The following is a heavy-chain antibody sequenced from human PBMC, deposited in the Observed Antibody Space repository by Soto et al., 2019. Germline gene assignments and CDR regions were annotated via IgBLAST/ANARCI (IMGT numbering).Heavy chain of an antibody. J-gene: IGHJ4*02. V-gene: IGHV3-23*01. CDR3: AKDSVVLGYCSGGSCYYFDY. Sequence: EVQLLESGGGLVQPGGSLRLSCAASGFTFSSYAMSWVRQAPGKGLEWVSAISGSGGSTYYADSVKGRFTISRGNSKNTLYLQMNSLRAEDTAVYYCAKDSVVLGYCSGGSCYYFDYWGQGTLVTVSS. CDR1: GFTFSSYA. CDR2: ISGSGGST. D-gene: IGHD2-15*01.